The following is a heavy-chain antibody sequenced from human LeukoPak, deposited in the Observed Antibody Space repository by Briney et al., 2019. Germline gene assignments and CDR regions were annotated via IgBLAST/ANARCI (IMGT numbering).Heavy chain of an antibody. J-gene: IGHJ6*03. CDR1: GGSFSGYY. CDR3: ARLPSSSPHHYYYMDV. Sequence: SKTLSLTCAVSGGSFSGYYWSWIRQPPGKGLEWIGEINHSGSTNYNPSLKSRATISVDTSKNQFSLKLNSVTAADTAVYYCARLPSSSPHHYYYMDVWGKGTTVTVSS. D-gene: IGHD6-6*01. CDR2: INHSGST. V-gene: IGHV4-34*01.